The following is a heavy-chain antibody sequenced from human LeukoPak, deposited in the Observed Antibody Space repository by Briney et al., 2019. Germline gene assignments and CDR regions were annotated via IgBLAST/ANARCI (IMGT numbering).Heavy chain of an antibody. CDR3: ARAPFRREQLADAFDI. Sequence: SVTLSLTCAVYGGSFSGDYWSWNRQPPGKGHEWIGETNHSGSTNYNPSLKSRVTISVDTSKNQFSLKLSSVTAADTAVYYCARAPFRREQLADAFDIWGQGTMVTVSS. CDR1: GGSFSGDY. V-gene: IGHV4-34*01. CDR2: TNHSGST. D-gene: IGHD6-6*01. J-gene: IGHJ3*02.